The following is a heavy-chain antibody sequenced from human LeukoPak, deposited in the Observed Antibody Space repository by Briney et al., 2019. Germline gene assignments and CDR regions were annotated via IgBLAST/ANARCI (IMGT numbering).Heavy chain of an antibody. CDR1: GFTFSSYA. J-gene: IGHJ4*02. V-gene: IGHV3-23*01. Sequence: PGGSLRLSCAASGFTFSSYAMSWVRQAPGKGLEWVSAISGSGGSTYYAGSVKGRFTISRDNSKNTLYLQMNSLRAEDTAVYYCAKDQGGSTMGFDYWGQGTLVTVSS. D-gene: IGHD1-26*01. CDR2: ISGSGGST. CDR3: AKDQGGSTMGFDY.